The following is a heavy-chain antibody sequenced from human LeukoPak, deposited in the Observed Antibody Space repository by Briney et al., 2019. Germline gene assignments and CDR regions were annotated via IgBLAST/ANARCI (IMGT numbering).Heavy chain of an antibody. Sequence: KPSETLSLTCTVSGGSISSYYWSWIRQPPGKGLEWIGYIYYSGSTNYNPSLKSRVTISLDTSKNQFSLKLSSVTAADTAVYYCARGAFWSGYYTLDAFGIWGQGTMVTVSS. CDR3: ARGAFWSGYYTLDAFGI. J-gene: IGHJ3*02. D-gene: IGHD3-3*01. V-gene: IGHV4-59*08. CDR1: GGSISSYY. CDR2: IYYSGST.